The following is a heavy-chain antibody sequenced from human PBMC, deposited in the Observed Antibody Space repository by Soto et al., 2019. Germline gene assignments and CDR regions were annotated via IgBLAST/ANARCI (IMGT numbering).Heavy chain of an antibody. J-gene: IGHJ4*02. V-gene: IGHV3-30-3*01. CDR2: ISYDGSNK. CDR3: ARGFYRYCSGGSCYCGY. Sequence: ESGGGVVQPGRSLRLSCAASGFTFSSYAMHWVRQAPGKGLEWVAVISYDGSNKYYADSVKGRFTISRDNSKNTLYLQMNSLRAEDTAVYYCARGFYRYCSGGSCYCGYWGQGTLVTVSS. D-gene: IGHD2-15*01. CDR1: GFTFSSYA.